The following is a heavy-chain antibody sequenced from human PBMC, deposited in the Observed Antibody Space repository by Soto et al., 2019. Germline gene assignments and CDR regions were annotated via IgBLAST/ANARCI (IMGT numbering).Heavy chain of an antibody. CDR1: GFTFSSYA. V-gene: IGHV3-30-3*01. Sequence: QVQLVESGGGVVQPGRSLRLSCAASGFTFSSYAMHWVRQAPGKGLEWVAVISYDGSNKYYADSVKGRFTISRDNSKNTLYLQMNSLRAEDTAVYYCARDQYSNGWLGDGYYYYYGMDVWGQGTTVTVSS. CDR3: ARDQYSNGWLGDGYYYYYGMDV. D-gene: IGHD6-19*01. CDR2: ISYDGSNK. J-gene: IGHJ6*02.